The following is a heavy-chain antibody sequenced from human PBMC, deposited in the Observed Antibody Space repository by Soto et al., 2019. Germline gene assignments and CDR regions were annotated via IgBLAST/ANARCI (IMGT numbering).Heavy chain of an antibody. Sequence: QVPLVQSGTEVKKPGASVKVSCKASGYTFTNDGVTWVRQAPGQGLQWMGWISAYNDHTKYAPHLQGRVTMTTDSSTNTAYMELRGLSSDDTAVYFCARFGSHHHGSGSRKAFDQWGQGTLVTVSS. V-gene: IGHV1-18*04. CDR1: GYTFTNDG. CDR3: ARFGSHHHGSGSRKAFDQ. CDR2: ISAYNDHT. D-gene: IGHD3-10*01. J-gene: IGHJ4*02.